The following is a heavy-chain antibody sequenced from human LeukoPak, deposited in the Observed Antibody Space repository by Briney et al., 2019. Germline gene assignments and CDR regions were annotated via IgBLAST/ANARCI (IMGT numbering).Heavy chain of an antibody. V-gene: IGHV4-59*01. CDR1: GDSISSYY. J-gene: IGHJ5*01. CDR3: ARVGAYNWFDP. D-gene: IGHD3-10*01. CDR2: IYYTGSS. Sequence: WETLSLTCTVFGDSISSYYWSWIRQPPGKGLEWIAYIYYTGSSNYNPSLKSRVTTSVDTYKNQFSLKLISVTAADTVVYYCARVGAYNWFDPWGQGTLVTVSS.